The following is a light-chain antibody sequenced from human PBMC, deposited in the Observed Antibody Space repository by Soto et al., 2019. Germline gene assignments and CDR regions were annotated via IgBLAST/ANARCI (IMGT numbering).Light chain of an antibody. J-gene: IGKJ2*01. Sequence: DIQMTQSPSAMSASVGDRVTITCRASQDINNYLAWFQQKPGKVPERLIYAASNLLSGVPSRFAGSGSGTEFTLTISGLQPEDFATYYCLQHNSYPYTFGQGTKLEIK. CDR2: AAS. V-gene: IGKV1-17*03. CDR3: LQHNSYPYT. CDR1: QDINNY.